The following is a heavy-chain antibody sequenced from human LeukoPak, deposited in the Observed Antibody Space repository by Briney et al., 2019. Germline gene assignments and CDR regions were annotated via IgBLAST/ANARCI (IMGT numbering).Heavy chain of an antibody. CDR3: ARDGAGDY. Sequence: GASVKVSCKASGYTFTGYYMHWLRQAPGQGLEWMGWISAYNGNTNYAQKLQGRVTMTTDTSTSTAYMELRSLRSDDTAVYYCARDGAGDYWGQGTLVTVSS. CDR1: GYTFTGYY. V-gene: IGHV1-18*04. J-gene: IGHJ4*02. CDR2: ISAYNGNT. D-gene: IGHD1-26*01.